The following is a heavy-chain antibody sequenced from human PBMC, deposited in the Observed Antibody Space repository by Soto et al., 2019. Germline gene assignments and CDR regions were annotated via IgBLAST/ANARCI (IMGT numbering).Heavy chain of an antibody. CDR1: GGTFSTYA. D-gene: IGHD1-26*01. Sequence: QVQLVQSGAEVKKPGSSVKVSCKASGGTFSTYAISWVRQAPGQGLEWMGGIIPIFGTADYAQKFQGRVTTTADESTRTAYMELSSLRSEDTAVYYCASREHDVIGGNYYSAMDVWGQGTTVTVSS. V-gene: IGHV1-69*12. CDR2: IIPIFGTA. CDR3: ASREHDVIGGNYYSAMDV. J-gene: IGHJ6*02.